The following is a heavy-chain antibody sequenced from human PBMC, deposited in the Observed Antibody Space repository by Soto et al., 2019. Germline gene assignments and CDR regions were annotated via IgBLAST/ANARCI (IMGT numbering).Heavy chain of an antibody. J-gene: IGHJ5*02. D-gene: IGHD2-2*01. CDR2: IIPIMGTA. CDR3: ARGAVQLPTSRYGFDP. Sequence: QVQLVQSWAEVKKPGSSVKVSCKASGGTFSSYAISWVRQAPGQGLEWMGGIIPIMGTANYAQKFQGRVTITADESTSTGYMELSSLRSEDTAVYYCARGAVQLPTSRYGFDPWGQGTLVTVSS. CDR1: GGTFSSYA. V-gene: IGHV1-69*01.